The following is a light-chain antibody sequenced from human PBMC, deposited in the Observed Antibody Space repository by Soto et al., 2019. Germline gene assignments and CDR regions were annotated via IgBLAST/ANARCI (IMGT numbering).Light chain of an antibody. V-gene: IGKV3-15*01. Sequence: EIVMTQSPATLSVSPGEGATLSCRASQSVSSKLAWYQQKPGQAPRLLIYGASTRATGIPARFSGSGSVTEFTLIISSLQSEDSAVYYCQQYNSWLWTFGQGTKVEIK. CDR2: GAS. CDR3: QQYNSWLWT. CDR1: QSVSSK. J-gene: IGKJ1*01.